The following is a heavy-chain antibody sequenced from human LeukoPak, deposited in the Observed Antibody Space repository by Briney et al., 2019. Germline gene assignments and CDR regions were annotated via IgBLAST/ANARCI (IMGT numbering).Heavy chain of an antibody. D-gene: IGHD6-19*01. Sequence: PGGSLRLSCAASGFTFSSYAMHWVRQAPGKGLEWVAVISYDGSNKYYADSVKGRFTISRDNSKNTLYLQMNSLRAEDTAVYYCARGLRGSGWYLERDAFDIWGQGTMVTVSS. J-gene: IGHJ3*02. CDR2: ISYDGSNK. CDR3: ARGLRGSGWYLERDAFDI. V-gene: IGHV3-30*04. CDR1: GFTFSSYA.